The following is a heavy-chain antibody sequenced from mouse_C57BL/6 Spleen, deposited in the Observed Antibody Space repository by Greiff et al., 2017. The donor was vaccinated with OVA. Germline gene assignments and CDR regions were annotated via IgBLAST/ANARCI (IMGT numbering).Heavy chain of an antibody. CDR1: GYTFTDYY. Sequence: EVQLQQSGPELVKPGASVKISCKASGYTFTDYYMNWVKQSHGKSLEWIGDINPNNGGTSYNQKFKGKATLTVDKSSSTAYMELRSLTSEDSAVYYCARRKGFITTHYYAMDYWGQGTSVTVSS. J-gene: IGHJ4*01. V-gene: IGHV1-26*01. D-gene: IGHD1-1*01. CDR3: ARRKGFITTHYYAMDY. CDR2: INPNNGGT.